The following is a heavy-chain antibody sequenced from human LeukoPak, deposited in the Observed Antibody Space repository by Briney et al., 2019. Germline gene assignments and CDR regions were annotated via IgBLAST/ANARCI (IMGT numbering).Heavy chain of an antibody. CDR3: ARGDCSGGSCPPTGRAFDI. CDR1: GYTFTSYG. Sequence: ASVKVSCKASGYTFTSYGISWVRQAPGQGLEWMGWISAYNGNTNYAQKLQGRVTMTTDTSTSTAYMELRSLRSDDTAVYCCARGDCSGGSCPPTGRAFDIWGQGTMVTVPS. V-gene: IGHV1-18*01. CDR2: ISAYNGNT. J-gene: IGHJ3*02. D-gene: IGHD2-15*01.